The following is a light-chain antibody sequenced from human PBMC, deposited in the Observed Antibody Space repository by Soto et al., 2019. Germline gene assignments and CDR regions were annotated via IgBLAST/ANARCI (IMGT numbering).Light chain of an antibody. Sequence: QSALTRPASVSGSPGQSITISCTGTSSDIGSHNFVSWHQQHPGKAPKFIIYGVSNRPSGVSNRFSGSKSGNTASLTSSGLKADDEADYYCSSYTSTYIWVFGGGTKLTVL. CDR1: SSDIGSHNF. CDR3: SSYTSTYIWV. CDR2: GVS. J-gene: IGLJ3*02. V-gene: IGLV2-14*01.